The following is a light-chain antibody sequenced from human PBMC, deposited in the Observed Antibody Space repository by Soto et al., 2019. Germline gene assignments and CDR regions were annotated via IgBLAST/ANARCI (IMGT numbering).Light chain of an antibody. J-gene: IGLJ2*01. CDR3: AAWEDSLTGGV. V-gene: IGLV1-44*01. Sequence: QSVLTQPASVSGTPGQMVTISCSGSSCHVGSNTVNWYQQLPATAPQLLMYSNNQRPSGVPDRFSGSKSGTSASLAISGLQSEDEADYYCAAWEDSLTGGVFGGGTKLTVL. CDR1: SCHVGSNT. CDR2: SNN.